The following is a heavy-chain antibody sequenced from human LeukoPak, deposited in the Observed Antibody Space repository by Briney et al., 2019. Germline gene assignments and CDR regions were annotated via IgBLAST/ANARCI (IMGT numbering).Heavy chain of an antibody. V-gene: IGHV4-59*01. CDR1: GGSISSYY. J-gene: IGHJ4*02. CDR2: IYYSGST. Sequence: SETLSLTCTVSGGSISSYYWSWIRQPPGKGLEWIGYIYYSGSTNYNPSLKSRVTISVDTSKNQFSLKLSSVTAADTAVYYCARWGYKATAPGYWGQGTLVTVSS. D-gene: IGHD5-12*01. CDR3: ARWGYKATAPGY.